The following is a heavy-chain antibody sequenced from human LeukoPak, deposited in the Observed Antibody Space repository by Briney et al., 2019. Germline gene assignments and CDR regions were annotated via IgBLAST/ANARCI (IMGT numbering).Heavy chain of an antibody. CDR1: GFTFSSYE. Sequence: SGGSLRLSCAASGFTFSSYEVNWVRQAPGKGLEWVSYISGSGRTIYYADSVKGRFTISRDNAKNSLYLQMNSLRAEDTAVYYCAKVGPAVGYYYYMDVWGKGTTVTVSS. CDR2: ISGSGRTI. J-gene: IGHJ6*03. D-gene: IGHD4-23*01. V-gene: IGHV3-48*03. CDR3: AKVGPAVGYYYYMDV.